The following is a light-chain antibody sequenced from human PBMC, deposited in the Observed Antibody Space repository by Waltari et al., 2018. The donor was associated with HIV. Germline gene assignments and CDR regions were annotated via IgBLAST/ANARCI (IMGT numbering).Light chain of an antibody. CDR1: TSDVGSYDF. V-gene: IGLV2-14*01. J-gene: IGLJ2*01. CDR3: SSYANTNTVI. Sequence: QSALTQPASVSGSPGQSITISCSGTTSDVGSYDFVSWYQQHPGKAPRLMIHEVTKRGSGTSTRFSGSKSGKTAYLTISGLQSEDEGVYYCSSYANTNTVIFGGGTKLTVL. CDR2: EVT.